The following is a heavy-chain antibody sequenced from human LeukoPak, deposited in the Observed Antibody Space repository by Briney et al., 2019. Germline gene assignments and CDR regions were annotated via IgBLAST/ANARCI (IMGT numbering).Heavy chain of an antibody. CDR2: IIPIFGTA. CDR3: ARDLRPQEWNDFDY. J-gene: IGHJ4*02. Sequence: ASVKVSCKASGGTFSSYAISWVRQAPGQGLEWMGGIIPIFGTANYAQKFQGRVTITADESTSTAYMELSSLRSEDTAVYYCARDLRPQEWNDFDYWGQGTLVTVSS. CDR1: GGTFSSYA. D-gene: IGHD1-1*01. V-gene: IGHV1-69*01.